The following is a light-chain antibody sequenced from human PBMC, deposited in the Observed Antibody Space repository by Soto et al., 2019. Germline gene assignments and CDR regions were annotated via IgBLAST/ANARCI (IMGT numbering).Light chain of an antibody. CDR1: QSISSW. CDR3: QHYNSS. CDR2: KAS. V-gene: IGKV1-5*03. Sequence: DIQMTQSPSTLSASVGDRVTITCRASQSISSWLAWYQQKPGKAPKLLIYKASSLEGGAPSRFSGSGSGTEFTLTISSLQPDDFATYYCQHYNSSFGQGTKLEIK. J-gene: IGKJ2*01.